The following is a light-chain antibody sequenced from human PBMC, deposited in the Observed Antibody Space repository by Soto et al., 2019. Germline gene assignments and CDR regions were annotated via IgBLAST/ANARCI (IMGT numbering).Light chain of an antibody. Sequence: EIVMARSPPTQSVSPGEGATLSCRASQSLSTNLAWYQQKPGQAPRLLTYGASTRATGIPARFSGSGSGTKFTLTISRLQSEDFAIYYCQQYNIWPPWTFGQGTKVDIK. CDR1: QSLSTN. CDR3: QQYNIWPPWT. J-gene: IGKJ1*01. V-gene: IGKV3-15*01. CDR2: GAS.